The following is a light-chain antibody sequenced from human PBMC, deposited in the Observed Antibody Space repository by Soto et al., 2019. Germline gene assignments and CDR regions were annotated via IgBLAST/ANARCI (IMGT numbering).Light chain of an antibody. J-gene: IGKJ1*01. Sequence: ETVLSQSPATLSLSPGDRATLSCSASRLVSSYLAGYRQKVCQAPRLLIYDASNRAAGTPGRFSGSGAGTDFTLTISRLEPEDFAVYYCRQRDNLPWTCGQGTKVEI. V-gene: IGKV3-11*01. CDR3: RQRDNLPWT. CDR2: DAS. CDR1: RLVSSY.